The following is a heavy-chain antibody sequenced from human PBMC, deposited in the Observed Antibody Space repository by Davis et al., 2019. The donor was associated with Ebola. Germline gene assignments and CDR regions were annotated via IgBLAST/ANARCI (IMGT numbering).Heavy chain of an antibody. CDR2: IYYSGST. CDR3: ARSLAPYQLLSFSAPDR. V-gene: IGHV4-59*06. CDR1: GGSISSYY. J-gene: IGHJ4*02. D-gene: IGHD2-2*01. Sequence: SETLSLTCTVSGGSISSYYWSWIRQHPGKGLEWIGYIYYSGSTYYNPSLKSRVTISVDTSKNQFSLKLSSVTAADTAVYYCARSLAPYQLLSFSAPDRWGQGTLVTVSS.